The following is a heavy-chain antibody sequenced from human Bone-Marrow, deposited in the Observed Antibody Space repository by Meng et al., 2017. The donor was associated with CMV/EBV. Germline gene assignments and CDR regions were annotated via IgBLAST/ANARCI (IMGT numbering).Heavy chain of an antibody. J-gene: IGHJ4*02. D-gene: IGHD3-10*01. Sequence: GGSLRLSCAASGFTFSSYGMHWVRQAPGKGLEWVAVIWYDGSNKYYADSVKGRFTISRDNSKNTLYLQMGSLRAEDMAVYYCARTDGITMVRGVIINAYGIDYWGQGTLATVSS. V-gene: IGHV3-33*01. CDR3: ARTDGITMVRGVIINAYGIDY. CDR1: GFTFSSYG. CDR2: IWYDGSNK.